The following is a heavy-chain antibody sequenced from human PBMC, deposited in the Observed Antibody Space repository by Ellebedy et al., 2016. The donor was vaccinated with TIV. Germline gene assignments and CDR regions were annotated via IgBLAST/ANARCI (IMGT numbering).Heavy chain of an antibody. CDR2: IRDKANSYAT. J-gene: IGHJ6*03. Sequence: GGSLRLXXAASGFRFSGSPVNWVRQAAGKGLEWVGRIRDKANSYATVYGASVKGRFTISRDDSKNTAYLQMNSLKNKDTAVYYCTTPPPDYPHHYYYMDVWGKGTTVTVSS. CDR3: TTPPPDYPHHYYYMDV. CDR1: GFRFSGSP. V-gene: IGHV3-73*01. D-gene: IGHD1-14*01.